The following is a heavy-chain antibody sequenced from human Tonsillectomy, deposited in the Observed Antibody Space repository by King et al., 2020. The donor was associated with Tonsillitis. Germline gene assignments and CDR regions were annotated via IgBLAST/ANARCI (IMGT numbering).Heavy chain of an antibody. V-gene: IGHV3-23*04. CDR3: AKDFSYDFWSGYYGDAFDI. D-gene: IGHD3-3*01. Sequence: VQLVESGRGLIQPGGSLRLSCAASGFTFSSYAMSWVRQAPGKGLEWVSVISGSGGSTYYADSVKGRFTISRDNSKNTLYLQMNSLRAEDTAVYYCAKDFSYDFWSGYYGDAFDIWGQGTMVTVSS. CDR2: ISGSGGST. J-gene: IGHJ3*02. CDR1: GFTFSSYA.